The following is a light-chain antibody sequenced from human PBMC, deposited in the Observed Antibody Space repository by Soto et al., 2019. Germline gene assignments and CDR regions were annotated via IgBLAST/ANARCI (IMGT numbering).Light chain of an antibody. CDR3: QQYINGLRT. CDR2: GAS. CDR1: QSVSSS. Sequence: EIVMTQSPATLFVSPGERATLSCRASQSVSSSLAWYQQKPGQPPRLLIYGASTKATGIPARFSGSGSGTEFTLTISSLQSEEFEVYYGQQYINGLRTFGQGTKVEVK. J-gene: IGKJ1*01. V-gene: IGKV3-15*01.